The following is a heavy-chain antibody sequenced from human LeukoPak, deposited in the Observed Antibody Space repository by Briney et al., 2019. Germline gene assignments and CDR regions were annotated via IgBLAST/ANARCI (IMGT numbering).Heavy chain of an antibody. CDR3: ARGTMMVGP. Sequence: SETLSLTCTVSGGSIGSYYWSWIRQPPGKGLEWIGYINYSGTTNYNPSLKSRVSISIDTSKNQFSLKLSSVTAADTAVYYCARGTMMVGPWGQGTQVTVSS. CDR2: INYSGTT. CDR1: GGSIGSYY. D-gene: IGHD3-22*01. J-gene: IGHJ5*02. V-gene: IGHV4-59*01.